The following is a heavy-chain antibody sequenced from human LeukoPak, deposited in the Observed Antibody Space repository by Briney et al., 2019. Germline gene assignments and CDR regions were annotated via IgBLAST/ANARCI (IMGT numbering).Heavy chain of an antibody. D-gene: IGHD3-22*01. J-gene: IGHJ4*02. CDR3: ARIEGSSGYYFVPY. V-gene: IGHV1-2*02. CDR2: INPNSGGT. Sequence: ASVKVSCKASGYTFTGYYMHWVRQAPGQGLGWMGWINPNSGGTNYAQKFQGRVTMTRDTSISTAYMELSRLRSDDTAVYYCARIEGSSGYYFVPYWGQGTLVTVSS. CDR1: GYTFTGYY.